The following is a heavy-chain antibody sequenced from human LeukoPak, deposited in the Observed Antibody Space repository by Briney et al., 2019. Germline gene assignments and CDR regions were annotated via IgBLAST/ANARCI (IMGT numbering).Heavy chain of an antibody. J-gene: IGHJ4*02. CDR3: ARRNYFDY. CDR1: GFTFSNYW. Sequence: GSLRLSCAASGFTFSNYWMNWVRQAPGKGLEWVANIKEDGSDKKYVDSVEGRFTISRDNAKNSLYLQMNSLRAEDTAVYYCARRNYFDYWGQGTLATVSS. CDR2: IKEDGSDK. V-gene: IGHV3-7*03.